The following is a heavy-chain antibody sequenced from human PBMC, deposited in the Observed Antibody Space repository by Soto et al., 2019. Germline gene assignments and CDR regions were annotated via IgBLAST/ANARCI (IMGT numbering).Heavy chain of an antibody. J-gene: IGHJ6*02. CDR1: GGTFGSYA. Sequence: QVQLVQSGAEVKKPGSSVKVSCKASGGTFGSYAITWVRRAPRQGLEWLGGIIPILNSPAYAQKFQARVVITADEITNTAYMELNSLRFDDTAVYYCAREAPYCTSATCPEFYDMDVWGQGTTVTVAS. V-gene: IGHV1-69*01. D-gene: IGHD2-2*01. CDR3: AREAPYCTSATCPEFYDMDV. CDR2: IIPILNSP.